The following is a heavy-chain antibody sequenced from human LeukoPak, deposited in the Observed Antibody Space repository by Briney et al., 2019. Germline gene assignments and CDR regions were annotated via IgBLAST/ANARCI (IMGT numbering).Heavy chain of an antibody. Sequence: SETLCLTCTVSGGSISSYYWSWIWHPPGKGLEWSGHLYYSGITNYNPSLTSRVTLSVAQSKNQFPLKWNSAAAADTAVYYCARLRTDWFDPWGQGTLVNVSS. J-gene: IGHJ5*02. CDR3: ARLRTDWFDP. CDR1: GGSISSYY. V-gene: IGHV4-59*08. CDR2: LYYSGIT. D-gene: IGHD3/OR15-3a*01.